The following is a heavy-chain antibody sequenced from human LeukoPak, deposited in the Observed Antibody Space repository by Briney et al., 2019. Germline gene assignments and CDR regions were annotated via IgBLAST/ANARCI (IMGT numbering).Heavy chain of an antibody. CDR2: IYHSGNT. Sequence: SETLSLTCTASGGSMSSYYWSWIRQPPGKGLEWIGYIYHSGNTNYTPSLKSRVTISVDTSKNQFSLKLSSVTAADTAVYYCARALYSSSWYYFDYWGQGTLVTVSS. CDR3: ARALYSSSWYYFDY. J-gene: IGHJ4*02. CDR1: GGSMSSYY. V-gene: IGHV4-59*01. D-gene: IGHD6-13*01.